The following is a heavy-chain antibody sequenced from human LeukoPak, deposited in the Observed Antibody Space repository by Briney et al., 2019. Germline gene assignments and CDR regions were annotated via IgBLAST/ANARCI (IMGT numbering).Heavy chain of an antibody. Sequence: ASVKVSCKASGYTFTGYYMHWVRQAPGQGLEWMGWINPNSGGTNYAQKFQGRVTMTRDTSISTAYMELSRLRSDDTAVYYCALVPPSFYYYYGMDVWGQGTTATVSS. CDR3: ALVPPSFYYYYGMDV. D-gene: IGHD6-6*01. CDR2: INPNSGGT. CDR1: GYTFTGYY. V-gene: IGHV1-2*02. J-gene: IGHJ6*02.